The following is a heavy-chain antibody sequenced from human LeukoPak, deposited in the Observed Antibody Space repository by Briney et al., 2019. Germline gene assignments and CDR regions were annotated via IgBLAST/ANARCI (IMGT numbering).Heavy chain of an antibody. CDR1: GFTFSTYT. J-gene: IGHJ4*02. D-gene: IGHD1-1*01. V-gene: IGHV3-23*02. CDR2: VSDSGGST. CDR3: ATKAIPTRVARYFDY. Sequence: PGGSLRLSCAASGFTFSTYTMNWVRMAPRKGLERVSTVSDSGGSTYYEDSVKGPYTISRDNSKNTRYLQLNSLRAEDTAVYSCATKAIPTRVARYFDYWGQGTLVTVSS.